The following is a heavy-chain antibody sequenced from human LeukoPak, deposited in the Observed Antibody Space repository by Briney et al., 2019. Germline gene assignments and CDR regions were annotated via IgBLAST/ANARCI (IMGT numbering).Heavy chain of an antibody. CDR3: ARGYSSSWYLGWFDP. D-gene: IGHD6-13*01. Sequence: SSETLSLTCAVYDGSFSGYYWSWIRQPPGKGLEWIGEINHTGSTNYNPSLKSRVTISVDTSKNHFSLRLSSVTAADTAVYYCARGYSSSWYLGWFDPWGQGTLVTVSS. CDR1: DGSFSGYY. CDR2: INHTGST. V-gene: IGHV4-34*01. J-gene: IGHJ5*02.